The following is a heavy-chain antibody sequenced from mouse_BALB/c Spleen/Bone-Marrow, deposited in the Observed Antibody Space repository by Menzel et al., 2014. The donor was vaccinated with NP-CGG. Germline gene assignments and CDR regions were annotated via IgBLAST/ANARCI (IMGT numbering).Heavy chain of an antibody. V-gene: IGHV14-3*02. CDR1: GFNIKDTY. Sequence: DVQLQESGAELVKPGASVKLSCTASGFNIKDTYMHWVKQRPEQGLEWIGRIDPANGNTKYDPKFQGKATITADTSSNTAYLQLSSLTSEDTAVYYCASYYYGRYFDVWGAGTTVTVSS. CDR3: ASYYYGRYFDV. J-gene: IGHJ1*01. D-gene: IGHD1-1*01. CDR2: IDPANGNT.